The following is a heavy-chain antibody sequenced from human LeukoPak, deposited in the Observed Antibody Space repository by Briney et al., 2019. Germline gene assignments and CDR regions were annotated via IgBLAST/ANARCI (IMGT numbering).Heavy chain of an antibody. D-gene: IGHD3-3*01. CDR3: AKDIGSLGVDSYNDY. CDR1: GFTFTNYA. CDR2: VSGSGSAT. J-gene: IGHJ4*02. Sequence: GGSLRLSCAASGFTFTNYAMSWVRQAPEKGLEWVSVVSGSGSATYYADSVKGRFTISRDNSKNTLYLQMNSLRAEDTAVYYCAKDIGSLGVDSYNDYWGQGALVTVPS. V-gene: IGHV3-23*01.